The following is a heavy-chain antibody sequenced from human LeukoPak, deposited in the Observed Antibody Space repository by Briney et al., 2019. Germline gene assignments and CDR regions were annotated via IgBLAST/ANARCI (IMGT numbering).Heavy chain of an antibody. J-gene: IGHJ4*02. V-gene: IGHV1-8*01. Sequence: ASVKVSCKASGYTFTSYDINWVRQATGQGLEWMGWMNPNSGNTGYAQKFQGRVTMTRNTSISTAYMELSSLRSEDTVVYYCARVSPRPGEKRIAAAGTRLLLGYWGQGTLVTVSS. CDR1: GYTFTSYD. CDR3: ARVSPRPGEKRIAAAGTRLLLGY. D-gene: IGHD6-13*01. CDR2: MNPNSGNT.